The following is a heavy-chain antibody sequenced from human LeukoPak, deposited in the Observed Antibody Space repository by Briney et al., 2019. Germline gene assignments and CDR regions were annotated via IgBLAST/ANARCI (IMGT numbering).Heavy chain of an antibody. V-gene: IGHV3-23*01. J-gene: IGHJ4*02. CDR2: ISGSGGST. Sequence: PGGSLRLSCAASGFTFSTYAMSWVRQAPGKGLEWVSAISGSGGSTYYADSVKGRFTISRDNSKNTLYLQMNSLRAEDTAVYYCAKDLTDSSGYYSLDYWGQGTLVAVSS. CDR1: GFTFSTYA. CDR3: AKDLTDSSGYYSLDY. D-gene: IGHD3-22*01.